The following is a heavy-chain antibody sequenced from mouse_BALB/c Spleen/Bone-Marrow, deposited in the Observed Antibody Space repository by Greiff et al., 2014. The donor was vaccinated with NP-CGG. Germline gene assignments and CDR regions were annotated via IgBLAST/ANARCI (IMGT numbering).Heavy chain of an antibody. V-gene: IGHV1-14*01. CDR2: INPNNDGT. J-gene: IGHJ4*01. Sequence: EVKLLESGPELVKPGASVKMSCKASGYTFTSYVMHWVKQKPGQGLEWIGYINPNNDGTKYNEKFKGKATLTSDKSSSTAYKELSSLTSEDSAVYYCARGKTYAMDYWGQGTSVTVSS. CDR1: GYTFTSYV. D-gene: IGHD2-1*01. CDR3: ARGKTYAMDY.